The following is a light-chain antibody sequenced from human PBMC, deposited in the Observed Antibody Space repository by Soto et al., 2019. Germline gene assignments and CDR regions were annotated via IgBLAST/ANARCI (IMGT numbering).Light chain of an antibody. CDR1: SSDVGSYNR. V-gene: IGLV2-18*02. J-gene: IGLJ1*01. CDR3: SSYTSSSTSLYV. CDR2: EVS. Sequence: QSALTQPPSVSGSPGQSVTISCTGTSSDVGSYNRVSWYQQPPGTAPKLMIYEVSNRPSGVPDRFSGSKSGNTASLTISGLQAEDEVDYYCSSYTSSSTSLYVFGTVTKVTVL.